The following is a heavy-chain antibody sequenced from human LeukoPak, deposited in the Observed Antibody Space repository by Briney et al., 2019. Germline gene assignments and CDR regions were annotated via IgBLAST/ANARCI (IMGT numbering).Heavy chain of an antibody. V-gene: IGHV4-34*01. D-gene: IGHD6-13*01. CDR2: INHSGST. CDR3: ARGRPIAGYYYYYGMDV. J-gene: IGHJ6*02. CDR1: GGSFSGYY. Sequence: SETLSLTCAVYGGSFSGYYWSWIRQPPGKGLEWIGEINHSGSTNYNPSLKSRVTISVDTSKNQFSLKLSSVTAADTAVYYCARGRPIAGYYYYYGMDVWGQGTPVTVSS.